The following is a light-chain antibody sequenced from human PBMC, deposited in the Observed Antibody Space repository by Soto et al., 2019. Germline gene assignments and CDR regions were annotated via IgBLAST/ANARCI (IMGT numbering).Light chain of an antibody. Sequence: EIVMTLSPATLSVSPGERATLSCTASHYVYSNVAWFQQRPGQAPRLLIYRASTRATGTPARFSGSGSGTEFTLTITSLQSEDFALYYCQQYHNLWTFGQGTKVDIK. CDR2: RAS. J-gene: IGKJ1*01. CDR1: HYVYSN. V-gene: IGKV3-15*01. CDR3: QQYHNLWT.